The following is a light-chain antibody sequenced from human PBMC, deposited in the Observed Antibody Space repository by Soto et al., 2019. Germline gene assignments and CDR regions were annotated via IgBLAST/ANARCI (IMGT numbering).Light chain of an antibody. J-gene: IGKJ4*01. V-gene: IGKV4-1*01. CDR1: QNVLNRANDKNY. CDR3: QQYFNTPLT. CDR2: WAS. Sequence: DIVMTQSPDSLAVSLGERATINCKSSQNVLNRANDKNYIAWYQQKPGHPPKLLIYWASTRESDVPDRFSGSGSATDFTLTISSLQAGDVAVYFCQQYFNTPLTFGGGTKVEIK.